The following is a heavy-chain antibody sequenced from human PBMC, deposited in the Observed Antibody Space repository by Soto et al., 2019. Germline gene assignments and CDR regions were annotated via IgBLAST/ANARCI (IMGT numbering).Heavy chain of an antibody. CDR3: AKGVIPARPYYFDY. Sequence: GGSLRLSCAASGFTFSNYAMTWVRQAPGKGLEWVSGISGSGSSTYYADSVKGRFTISRDNSKDTLYLQMNSLRAEDTAVYYCAKGVIPARPYYFDYWGQGTLVTVSS. J-gene: IGHJ4*02. V-gene: IGHV3-23*01. CDR2: ISGSGSST. CDR1: GFTFSNYA. D-gene: IGHD3-16*02.